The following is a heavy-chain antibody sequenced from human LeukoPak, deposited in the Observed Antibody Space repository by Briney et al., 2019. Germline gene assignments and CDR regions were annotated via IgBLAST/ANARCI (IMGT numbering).Heavy chain of an antibody. CDR1: GFTFSNYE. D-gene: IGHD1-26*01. J-gene: IGHJ4*02. Sequence: PGGSLRLSCAASGFTFSNYEMNWVRQAPGKGLEWLSYITSSGGTIYYADSVKGRFTISRDNAKNSLDLQMNSLRGEDTAVYYCASILGGTRARGFDLWGQGTPVTVSS. V-gene: IGHV3-48*03. CDR3: ASILGGTRARGFDL. CDR2: ITSSGGTI.